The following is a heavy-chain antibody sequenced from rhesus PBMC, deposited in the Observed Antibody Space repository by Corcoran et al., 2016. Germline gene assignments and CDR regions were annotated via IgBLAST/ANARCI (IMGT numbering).Heavy chain of an antibody. V-gene: IGHV4S7*01. CDR3: ARRLATVTLSYFDY. J-gene: IGHJ4*01. Sequence: QVQLQESGPGLVKPSETLSLTCAVSGYSISSSNWWSWIRQSPGKGREWIGYIYGGSGSTSYNPSLKSRVTISTDTSKNQFSLKLSSVTAADTAVYYCARRLATVTLSYFDYWGQGVLVTVSS. D-gene: IGHD5-36*02. CDR2: IYGGSGST. CDR1: GYSISSSNW.